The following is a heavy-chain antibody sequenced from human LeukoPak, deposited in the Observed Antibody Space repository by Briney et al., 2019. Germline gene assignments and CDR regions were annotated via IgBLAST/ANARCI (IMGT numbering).Heavy chain of an antibody. J-gene: IGHJ4*02. Sequence: PGGSLRLSCAASGFSFDDYAMSWVRQAPGKGLEWISDISWNGARTGYADSVKGRFTISRDNAKDSLYLQMNNLRAEDTALYYCAREHYTAGFDYWGPRTQVTVSS. V-gene: IGHV3-20*04. CDR1: GFSFDDYA. CDR3: AREHYTAGFDY. D-gene: IGHD3-3*01. CDR2: ISWNGART.